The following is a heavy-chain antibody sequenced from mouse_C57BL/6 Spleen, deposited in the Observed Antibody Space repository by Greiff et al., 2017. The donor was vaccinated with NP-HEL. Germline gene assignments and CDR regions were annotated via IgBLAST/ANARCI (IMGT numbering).Heavy chain of an antibody. CDR2: ISSGGDYI. CDR3: TSDYYGSSPYAMDY. J-gene: IGHJ4*01. D-gene: IGHD1-1*01. Sequence: EVMLVESGEGLVKPGGSLKLSCAASGFTFSSYAMSWVRQTPEKRLEWVAYISSGGDYIYYADTVKGRFTISRDNARNTLYLQMSSLKSEDTAMYYWTSDYYGSSPYAMDYWGQGTSVTVSS. V-gene: IGHV5-9-1*02. CDR1: GFTFSSYA.